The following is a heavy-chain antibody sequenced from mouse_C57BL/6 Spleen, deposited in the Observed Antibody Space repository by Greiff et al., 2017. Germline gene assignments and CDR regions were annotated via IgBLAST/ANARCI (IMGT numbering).Heavy chain of an antibody. CDR3: ARSRGSAWIAY. D-gene: IGHD1-3*01. J-gene: IGHJ3*01. CDR1: GYTFTSYW. CDR2: INPSNGGT. V-gene: IGHV1-53*01. Sequence: QVQLQQPGPELVKPGASVKLSCKASGYTFTSYWMHWVKQRPGQGLEWIGNINPSNGGTNSNEKFKGKATLTVDTSSSAAYMQLSILTAEDSAVYYGARSRGSAWIAYWGQGTLVTVSA.